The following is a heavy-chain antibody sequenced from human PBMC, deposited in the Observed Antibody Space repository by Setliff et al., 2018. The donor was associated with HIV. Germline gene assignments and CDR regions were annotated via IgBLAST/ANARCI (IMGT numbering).Heavy chain of an antibody. J-gene: IGHJ4*02. CDR2: INTSGSA. CDR3: ARGGTVSADFDS. CDR1: GGSVSNYY. Sequence: SETLSLTCTVSGGSVSNYYWTWIRQSAGKGLEWIGHINTSGSAYYNPSFKSRVTLSVDTSENQFSLRLSSVTAADTAVYFCARGGTVSADFDSWGQGTLVTVSS. V-gene: IGHV4-4*07. D-gene: IGHD6-19*01.